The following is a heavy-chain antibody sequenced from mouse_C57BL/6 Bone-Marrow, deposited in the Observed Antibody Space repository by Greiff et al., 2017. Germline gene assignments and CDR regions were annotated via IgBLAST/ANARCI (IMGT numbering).Heavy chain of an antibody. D-gene: IGHD5-1-1*01. J-gene: IGHJ2*01. CDR1: GYSITSGYY. V-gene: IGHV3-6*01. Sequence: ESGPGLVKPSQSLSLTCSVTGYSITSGYYWNWIRQFPGNKLEWMGYISYDGSNNYNPSLKNRISITRDTSKNQFFLKLNSVTTEDTATYYCASGALYPCDYWGQGTTLTVSA. CDR3: ASGALYPCDY. CDR2: ISYDGSN.